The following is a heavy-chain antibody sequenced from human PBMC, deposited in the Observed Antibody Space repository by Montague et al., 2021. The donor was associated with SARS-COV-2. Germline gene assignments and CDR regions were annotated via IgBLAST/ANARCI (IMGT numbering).Heavy chain of an antibody. V-gene: IGHV4-4*08. CDR1: GGSLSTYY. CDR3: ARAPWFGDCNSLANWFDA. D-gene: IGHD2-21*02. CDR2: VSPTGST. J-gene: IGHJ5*02. Sequence: SETLSLTCSVSGGSLSTYYWTWIRQPPGKGLEWIGYVSPTGSTNYNPSLQSRVSMFVDSSKSQFSLELSSVAAADTAIYYCARAPWFGDCNSLANWFDAWGQGTLVTVSS.